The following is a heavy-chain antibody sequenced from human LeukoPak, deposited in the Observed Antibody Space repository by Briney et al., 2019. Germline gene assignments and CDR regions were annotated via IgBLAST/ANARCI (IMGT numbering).Heavy chain of an antibody. CDR3: ARRRGLTGYPADY. CDR1: GYSFTSYW. D-gene: IGHD3-9*01. V-gene: IGHV5-51*01. Sequence: GESLKISCKCSGYSFTSYWIGSVRQMTGKGLEWMEIIYPGDSDTRYSPAFQGQVTISTDKSISTAYLQWSSLKASDTAMYYCARRRGLTGYPADYWGQGTLVTVSS. CDR2: IYPGDSDT. J-gene: IGHJ4*02.